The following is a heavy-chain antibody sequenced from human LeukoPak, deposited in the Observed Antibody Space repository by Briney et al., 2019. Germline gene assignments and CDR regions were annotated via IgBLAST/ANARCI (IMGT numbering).Heavy chain of an antibody. CDR1: GFKLSSYM. J-gene: IGHJ4*02. CDR2: ISSTGSYI. CDR3: ARDRWSSTSYNDY. Sequence: GGSLRLSCAASGFKLSSYMLNWVRQAPGKGLEWVSSISSTGSYIYYADSVKGRFTISRDNSKNTLYLQMNSLRAEDTAVYYCARDRWSSTSYNDYWGQGTLVTVSS. D-gene: IGHD2-2*01. V-gene: IGHV3-21*01.